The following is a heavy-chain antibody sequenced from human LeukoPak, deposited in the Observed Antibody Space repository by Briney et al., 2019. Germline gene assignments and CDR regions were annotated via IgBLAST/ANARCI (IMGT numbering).Heavy chain of an antibody. V-gene: IGHV4-34*01. J-gene: IGHJ6*02. CDR2: INHSGST. Sequence: SETLSLTCAVYGGSFSGYYWSWIRQPPGKGLEWIGEINHSGSTIYNPSLKSRVTISVDTSKNQFSLKLSSVTAADTAVYYCARRYRSRYCTNGVCYGMDVWGQGTTVTVSS. CDR1: GGSFSGYY. CDR3: ARRYRSRYCTNGVCYGMDV. D-gene: IGHD2-8*01.